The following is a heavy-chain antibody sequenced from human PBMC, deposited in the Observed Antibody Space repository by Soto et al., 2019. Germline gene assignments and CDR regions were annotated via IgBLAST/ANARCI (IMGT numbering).Heavy chain of an antibody. CDR3: ARGRDGYYVLDNWFDP. J-gene: IGHJ5*02. V-gene: IGHV4-30-2*01. Sequence: PSETLSLTCAVSGGSISSGGYSWSWIRQPPGKGLEWIGYIYHSGSTYYNPSLKSRVTISVDRSKNQFSLKLSSVTAADTAVYYCARGRDGYYVLDNWFDPWGQGTLVTVSS. D-gene: IGHD1-26*01. CDR1: GGSISSGGYS. CDR2: IYHSGST.